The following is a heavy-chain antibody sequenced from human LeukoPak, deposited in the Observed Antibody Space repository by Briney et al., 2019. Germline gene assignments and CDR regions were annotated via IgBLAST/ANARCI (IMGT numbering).Heavy chain of an antibody. CDR2: ISWNSGSI. CDR1: GFTFDDYA. J-gene: IGHJ5*02. D-gene: IGHD1-14*01. CDR3: AKEPGP. V-gene: IGHV3-9*01. Sequence: GGSLRLSCAASGFTFDDYAMHWVRQAPGKGLEWVSGISWNSGSIGYADSVKGRFTISRDNAKNSLYLQMNSLRAEDTALYYCAKEPGPWGQGTLVTVSS.